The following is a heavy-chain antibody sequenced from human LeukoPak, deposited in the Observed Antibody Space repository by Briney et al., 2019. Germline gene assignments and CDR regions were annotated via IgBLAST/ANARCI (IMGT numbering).Heavy chain of an antibody. D-gene: IGHD3/OR15-3a*01. J-gene: IGHJ5*02. CDR1: GFTFSGYT. Sequence: PGGSLRLSCAASGFTFSGYTMNWVRQAPGKGLEWVSGISGSGVSTYHADAVKGRFTISRDSCKKSLYLQMNSPRAEDPAIYYCTKAFGPSSPQGVRWFDPWGRGTLVSVSS. CDR2: ISGSGVST. V-gene: IGHV3-23*01. CDR3: TKAFGPSSPQGVRWFDP.